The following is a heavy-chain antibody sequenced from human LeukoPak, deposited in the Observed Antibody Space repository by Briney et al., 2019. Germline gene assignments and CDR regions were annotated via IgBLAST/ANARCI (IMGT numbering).Heavy chain of an antibody. V-gene: IGHV3-48*01. CDR2: ISTGSSSYTI. CDR3: ARELITGTKGRAFDP. CDR1: GFTFRNYG. Sequence: GGSLRLSCAASGFTFRNYGFNWVRQAPGKGLEWVSYISTGSSSYTIYYADSVKGRFTISRDNAGNSLYLQMIRLRAEDTAVYYCARELITGTKGRAFDPWGQGTLVTVTS. D-gene: IGHD1-20*01. J-gene: IGHJ5*02.